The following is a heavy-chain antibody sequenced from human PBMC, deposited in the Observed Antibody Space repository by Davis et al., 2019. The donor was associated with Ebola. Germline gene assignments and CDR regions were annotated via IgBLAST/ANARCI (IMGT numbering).Heavy chain of an antibody. Sequence: GESLKISCAASGFTFSSYAMHWVRQAPGKGLEWVAVISYDGNNKYYADSVKGRFTISRDNSKNTLYLQMNSLRAEDTAVYYCAYLGGSFDLWGRGTLVTVSS. CDR2: ISYDGNNK. CDR1: GFTFSSYA. D-gene: IGHD3-10*01. J-gene: IGHJ2*01. CDR3: AYLGGSFDL. V-gene: IGHV3-30*04.